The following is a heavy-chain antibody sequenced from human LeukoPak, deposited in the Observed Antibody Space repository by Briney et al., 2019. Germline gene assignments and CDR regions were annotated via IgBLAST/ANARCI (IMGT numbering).Heavy chain of an antibody. CDR2: IYYSGST. Sequence: SETLSLTCTVSGGSISSGDYYWSWIRQPPGKGLEWIGYIYYSGSTYYNPSLKSRVTISVDTSKNQFSLKLSSVTAADTAVYYCARAMADSSGYYLPEAFDIWGQGTMVTVSS. V-gene: IGHV4-30-4*01. CDR1: GGSISSGDYY. J-gene: IGHJ3*02. D-gene: IGHD3-22*01. CDR3: ARAMADSSGYYLPEAFDI.